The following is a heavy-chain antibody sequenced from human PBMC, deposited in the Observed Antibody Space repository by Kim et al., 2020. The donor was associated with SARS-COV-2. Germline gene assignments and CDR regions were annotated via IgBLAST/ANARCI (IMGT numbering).Heavy chain of an antibody. D-gene: IGHD6-13*01. CDR3: ARDRYSSSWYGDAFDI. Sequence: SVKGRFTIARDNAKNSLYLQMNSLRAEDTAVYYCARDRYSSSWYGDAFDIWGQGTMVTVSS. J-gene: IGHJ3*02. V-gene: IGHV3-11*06.